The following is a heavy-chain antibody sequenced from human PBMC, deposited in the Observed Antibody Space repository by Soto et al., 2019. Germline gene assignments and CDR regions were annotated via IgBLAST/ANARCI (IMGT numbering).Heavy chain of an antibody. J-gene: IGHJ4*02. CDR2: ISSRSSYI. CDR3: ARELAAAGTVPYDY. Sequence: EVQLVESGGGLVKPGGSLRLSCAASGFTFSSYSMNWVRQAPGKGLEWVASISSRSSYIYYAESVKGRFTISRDNAKNSLYLQMNSLRAEDTAVYYCARELAAAGTVPYDYWSQGTLVTVSS. D-gene: IGHD6-13*01. CDR1: GFTFSSYS. V-gene: IGHV3-21*01.